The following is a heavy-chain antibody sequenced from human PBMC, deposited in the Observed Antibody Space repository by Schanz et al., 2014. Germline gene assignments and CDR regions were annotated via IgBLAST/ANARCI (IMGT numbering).Heavy chain of an antibody. CDR2: ISGRDGST. CDR1: GFTFSNYG. J-gene: IGHJ4*02. CDR3: ANNWNLDY. D-gene: IGHD1-20*01. V-gene: IGHV3-23*04. Sequence: VQLVESGGGVVQSGGSLRLSCAASGFTFSNYGMHWVRQAPGMGLEWVSAISGRDGSTYYADSVRGRFTISRDNSKNTLYLQMNSLRAEDTAVYYCANNWNLDYWGQGTLXTVSS.